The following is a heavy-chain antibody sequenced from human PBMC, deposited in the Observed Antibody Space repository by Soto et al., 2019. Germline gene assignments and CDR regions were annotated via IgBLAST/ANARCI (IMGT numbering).Heavy chain of an antibody. CDR1: GGSISSGDYY. CDR2: IYYGRST. V-gene: IGHV4-30-4*01. Sequence: SETLSLTCTVSGGSISSGDYYWSWIRQPPGKGLEWIGYIYYGRSTYYNPSLKSRVTISADTSKNQFSLKLSSVTAADTAVYYCSSGGSTSGKKKFDFWAQGNLVTVSS. D-gene: IGHD3-10*01. CDR3: SSGGSTSGKKKFDF. J-gene: IGHJ4*02.